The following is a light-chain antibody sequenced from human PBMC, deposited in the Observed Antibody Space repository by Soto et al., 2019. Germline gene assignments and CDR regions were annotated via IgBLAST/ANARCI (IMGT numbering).Light chain of an antibody. CDR1: TGAVTSGHY. CDR2: NAT. J-gene: IGLJ1*01. Sequence: QAVVTQEPSLTVSPGGTVTLTCDSSTGAVTSGHYPHWVQQKPGQAPRTLIYNATKKHSWTPVRFSGTLLGGKAALTLSGAQPEDEAEYSCLLSYSGAYYVFGTGTKVTVL. V-gene: IGLV7-46*01. CDR3: LLSYSGAYYV.